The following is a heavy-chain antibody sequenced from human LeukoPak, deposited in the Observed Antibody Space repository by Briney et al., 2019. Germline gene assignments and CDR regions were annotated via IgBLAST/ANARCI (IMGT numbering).Heavy chain of an antibody. Sequence: GGSLRLSCAVSGFTFSSYSMNWVRQAPGKGLEWVSSISSSSSYIYYADSVKGRFTISRDNAKNSLYLQMNSLRAEDTAVYYYSFDILTGYVFDYWGQGTLVTVSS. J-gene: IGHJ4*02. V-gene: IGHV3-21*01. CDR2: ISSSSSYI. D-gene: IGHD3-9*01. CDR1: GFTFSSYS. CDR3: SFDILTGYVFDY.